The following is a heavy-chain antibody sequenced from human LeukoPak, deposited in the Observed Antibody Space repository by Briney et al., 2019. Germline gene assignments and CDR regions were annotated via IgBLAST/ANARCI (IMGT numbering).Heavy chain of an antibody. CDR2: INHSGST. J-gene: IGHJ4*02. V-gene: IGHV4-39*07. D-gene: IGHD6-19*01. CDR1: GGSISSSSAY. Sequence: SETLSLTCTASGGSISSSSAYWGWIRQPPGKGLEWIGEINHSGSTNYNPSLKSRVTISVDTSKNQFSLKLNSVTAADTAVYYCARAVAGQLTFDYWGQGTLVTVSS. CDR3: ARAVAGQLTFDY.